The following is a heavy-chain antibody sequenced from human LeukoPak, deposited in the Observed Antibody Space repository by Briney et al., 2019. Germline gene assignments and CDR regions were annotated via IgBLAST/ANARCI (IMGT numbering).Heavy chain of an antibody. V-gene: IGHV3-9*01. CDR2: ISWNSGSI. CDR3: ARVDTAMVGAFDI. J-gene: IGHJ3*02. CDR1: GFTFDDYA. Sequence: GGSLRLSCAASGFTFDDYAMHWVRQAPGKGLEWVSGISWNSGSIGYADSVKGRFTISRDNAKNSLYLQMNSLRAEDTAVYYCARVDTAMVGAFDIWGQGTMVTVSS. D-gene: IGHD5-18*01.